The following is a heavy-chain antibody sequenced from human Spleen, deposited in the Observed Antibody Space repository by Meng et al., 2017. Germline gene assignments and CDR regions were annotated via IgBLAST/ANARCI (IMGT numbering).Heavy chain of an antibody. Sequence: ASVKVSCKASGYTFTSYGISWVRQAPGQGLEWMGWINPSNGVTDFAQKFQGRVTMTRDTSIRTAYMDLSRLRSDDTAVYYCARGYYDSSGYLEAFDIWGQGTTVTV. V-gene: IGHV1-2*02. J-gene: IGHJ3*02. CDR1: GYTFTSYG. D-gene: IGHD3-22*01. CDR3: ARGYYDSSGYLEAFDI. CDR2: INPSNGVT.